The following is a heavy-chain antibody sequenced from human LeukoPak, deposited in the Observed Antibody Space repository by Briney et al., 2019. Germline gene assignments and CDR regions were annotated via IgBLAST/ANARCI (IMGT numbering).Heavy chain of an antibody. Sequence: SETLSLTCAVSGGSISSSNWWSWVRQPPGKGLEWIGEIYHSGSTNYNPSLKSRVTISVDKSKNQFSLKLSSVTAADTAVYYCARDVRDPYDILTGRYFDYWGQGTLVTVSS. CDR1: GGSISSSNW. V-gene: IGHV4-4*02. CDR2: IYHSGST. D-gene: IGHD3-9*01. J-gene: IGHJ4*02. CDR3: ARDVRDPYDILTGRYFDY.